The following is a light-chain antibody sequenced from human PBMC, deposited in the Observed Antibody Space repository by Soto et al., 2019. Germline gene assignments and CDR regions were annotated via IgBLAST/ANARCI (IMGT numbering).Light chain of an antibody. V-gene: IGKV1-33*01. J-gene: IGKJ1*01. Sequence: DIQITHSPSSLSASLGYTFTIIFQASQNISNYLNWYQQKPGQAPRLLIYGASTRATGIPARFSGSGSGTDFTLTISSLQPDDFATYYCQQYNSYSTFGQGTKVDIK. CDR3: QQYNSYST. CDR2: GAS. CDR1: QNISNY.